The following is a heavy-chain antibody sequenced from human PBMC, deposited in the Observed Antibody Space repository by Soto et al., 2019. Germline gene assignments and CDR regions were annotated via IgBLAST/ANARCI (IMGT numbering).Heavy chain of an antibody. CDR1: GGSISSYY. V-gene: IGHV4-59*01. CDR2: IYYSGST. Sequence: PSETLSLTCTVSGGSISSYYWSWIRQPPGKGLEWIGYIYYSGSTNYNPSLKSRVTISVDTSKNQFSLKLSSVTAADTAVYYCARTDRYCSGGSCYPPYYYYGMDVWGQGTTVTVSS. D-gene: IGHD2-15*01. CDR3: ARTDRYCSGGSCYPPYYYYGMDV. J-gene: IGHJ6*02.